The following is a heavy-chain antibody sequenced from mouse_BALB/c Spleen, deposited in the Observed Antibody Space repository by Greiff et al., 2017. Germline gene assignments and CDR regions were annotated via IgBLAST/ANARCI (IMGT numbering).Heavy chain of an antibody. D-gene: IGHD1-1*02. Sequence: EVKLVESGGGLVQPGGSLNLSCAASGFDFSRYWMSWARQAPGKGQEWIGEINPGSSTINYTPSLKDKFIISRDNAKNTLYLQMSKVRSEDTALYYCARLLWPYYAMDYWGQGTSVTVSS. CDR2: INPGSSTI. V-gene: IGHV4-2*02. CDR1: GFDFSRYW. J-gene: IGHJ4*01. CDR3: ARLLWPYYAMDY.